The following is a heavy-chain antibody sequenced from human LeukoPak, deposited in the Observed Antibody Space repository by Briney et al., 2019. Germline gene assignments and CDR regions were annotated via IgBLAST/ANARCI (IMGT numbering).Heavy chain of an antibody. V-gene: IGHV3-21*01. CDR1: GFTFSSYS. J-gene: IGHJ4*02. CDR2: ISSSSSYI. Sequence: GGSLRLSCAASGFTFSSYSMNWVRQAPGKGLEWVSSISSSSSYIYYADSVKGRFTISRDNAKNSLYLQMNSLRAEDTAVYYCARDTYGGNSFYGADYWDQGTLVTVSS. D-gene: IGHD4-23*01. CDR3: ARDTYGGNSFYGADY.